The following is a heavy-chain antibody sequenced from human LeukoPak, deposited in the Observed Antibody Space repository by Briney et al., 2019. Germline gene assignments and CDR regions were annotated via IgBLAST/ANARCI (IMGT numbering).Heavy chain of an antibody. CDR1: GGSIRSYY. D-gene: IGHD6-13*01. Sequence: FDTLSLTCSVSGGSIRSYYWSWIRQPPGKGLEWIGYIYYSGSTNYNPSLKSRVTISVDTSKNQFSLKLSSVTAADTAVYYCARVIAAVGWGDPWGQGTLVTVSS. J-gene: IGHJ5*02. CDR2: IYYSGST. V-gene: IGHV4-59*07. CDR3: ARVIAAVGWGDP.